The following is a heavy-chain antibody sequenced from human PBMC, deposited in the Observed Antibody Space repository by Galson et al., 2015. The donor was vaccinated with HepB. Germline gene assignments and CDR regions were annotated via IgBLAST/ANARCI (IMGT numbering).Heavy chain of an antibody. D-gene: IGHD3-3*01. CDR3: AGPLRFLVPHDY. Sequence: LRLSCAASGFTLSSYAIHWVRQAPGKGLEWVTVISYDGRTQNYADSVMGRFTISRDNAKKSLYLQMNTLRAEDTAVYYCAGPLRFLVPHDYWGQGTLVTVSS. CDR2: ISYDGRTQ. CDR1: GFTLSSYA. J-gene: IGHJ4*02. V-gene: IGHV3-30*03.